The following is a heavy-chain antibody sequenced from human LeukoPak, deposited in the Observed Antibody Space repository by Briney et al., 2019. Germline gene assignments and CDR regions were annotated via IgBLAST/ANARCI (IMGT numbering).Heavy chain of an antibody. CDR1: GFTFSSYE. V-gene: IGHV3-48*03. CDR3: AGGSSWPGLVYGMDV. Sequence: GGSLRLSCAASGFTFSSYEMNWVRQAPGKGLEWVSYISSSGSTIYYADSVKGRFTISRDNAKNSLYLQMNSLRAEDTAVYYCAGGSSWPGLVYGMDVWGQGTTVTVSS. J-gene: IGHJ6*02. CDR2: ISSSGSTI. D-gene: IGHD6-19*01.